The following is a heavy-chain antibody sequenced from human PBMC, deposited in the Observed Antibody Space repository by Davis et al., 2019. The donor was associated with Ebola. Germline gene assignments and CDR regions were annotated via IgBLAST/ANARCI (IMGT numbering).Heavy chain of an antibody. CDR1: GFTFSTYA. CDR2: ISYDGSNK. CDR3: AKDRASNWYGDYGMDV. D-gene: IGHD6-13*01. J-gene: IGHJ6*02. Sequence: GESLKISCAASGFTFSTYAMNWVRQAPGKGLEWVTLISYDGSNKYYADSVKGRFTVSRDNSKNTVYLQMNSLRLEDTAVYYCAKDRASNWYGDYGMDVWGQGTTVTVSS. V-gene: IGHV3-30*04.